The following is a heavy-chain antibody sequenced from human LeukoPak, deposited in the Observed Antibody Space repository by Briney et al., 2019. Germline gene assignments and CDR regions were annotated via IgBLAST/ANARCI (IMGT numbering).Heavy chain of an antibody. D-gene: IGHD1-20*01. CDR3: ARDFGLTGKVDY. CDR1: GFTFSRYA. CDR2: ISSNRGST. J-gene: IGHJ4*02. Sequence: GGSLRLSCAASGFTFSRYAMHWVRQAPGKGLESVSAISSNRGSTYYANSVKGRFTISRDNSKNTLYLQMGSLRAEDLAVYYCARDFGLTGKVDYWGQGTLVTVSS. V-gene: IGHV3-64*01.